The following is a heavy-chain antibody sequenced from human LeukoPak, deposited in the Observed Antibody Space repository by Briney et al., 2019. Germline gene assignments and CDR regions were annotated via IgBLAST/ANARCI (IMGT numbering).Heavy chain of an antibody. J-gene: IGHJ5*02. V-gene: IGHV4-59*08. CDR2: IYWSGST. CDR3: ARRIVGGFDP. CDR1: GDSISSDY. D-gene: IGHD1-26*01. Sequence: SETLSLTCGVSGDSISSDYWSWIRQPPGKGLEWLGYIYWSGSTNYNPSLKSRVTISVDTSKKQFSLKLTSVTAADTAIYYCARRIVGGFDPWGQGILVTVSS.